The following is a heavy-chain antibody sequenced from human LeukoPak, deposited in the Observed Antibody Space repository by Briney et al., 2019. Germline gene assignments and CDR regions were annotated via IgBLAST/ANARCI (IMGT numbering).Heavy chain of an antibody. CDR2: IGVAANT. V-gene: IGHV3-13*01. CDR3: ARQNTPHGNFDY. CDR1: GFTFSSHD. D-gene: IGHD1-26*01. Sequence: GGSLRLSCAASGFTFSSHDMHWVRQTTGKGLEWVSAIGVAANTFYSGSVKGRFTISRDNAKNSLYLLVSSLRADDTAMYYCARQNTPHGNFDYWGQGTLVTVSS. J-gene: IGHJ4*02.